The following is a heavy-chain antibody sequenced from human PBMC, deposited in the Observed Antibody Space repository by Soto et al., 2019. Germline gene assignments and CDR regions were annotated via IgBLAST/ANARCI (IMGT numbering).Heavy chain of an antibody. D-gene: IGHD6-13*01. V-gene: IGHV5-51*01. CDR2: IYPGDSET. Sequence: PGESLKISCKGSGYSFTSYWIGWVRQMPGKGLEWMGIIYPGDSETRYSPSFQGQVTTSADKSISTAYLQWSSLKASDTAMYYCARTSAAGKYYYGMDVWGQGTTVTVSS. CDR3: ARTSAAGKYYYGMDV. CDR1: GYSFTSYW. J-gene: IGHJ6*02.